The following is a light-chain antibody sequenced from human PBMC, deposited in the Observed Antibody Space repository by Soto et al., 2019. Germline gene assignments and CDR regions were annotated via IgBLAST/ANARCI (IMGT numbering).Light chain of an antibody. CDR2: DIS. CDR3: QQYNNWTS. Sequence: VATHTLTTLSAPPDERATLSCRASQTVSRNLAWYQQRPGQAPRLLIYDISNRATGVPARFSGSGSETEFTLTSMSLQSEEFAVYFSQQYNNWTSFGLGTRLEIK. J-gene: IGKJ5*01. CDR1: QTVSRN. V-gene: IGKV3-15*01.